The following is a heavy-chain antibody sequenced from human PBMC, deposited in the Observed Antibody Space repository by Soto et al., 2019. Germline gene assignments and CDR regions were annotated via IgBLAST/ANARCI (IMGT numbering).Heavy chain of an antibody. J-gene: IGHJ6*01. D-gene: IGHD2-2*01. V-gene: IGHV3-23*01. Sequence: EVQLLESGGGLVQPGGSLRLSCVASGFTFSYYTMSWVRQAPGKGLEWVSGISNSGDTIYYADSVKGRFTISRDNFKNSLYLEMNSLRADDTAGYYCADPLPAPTHHDYYDMDVWGQGPRVTVSS. CDR3: ADPLPAPTHHDYYDMDV. CDR2: ISNSGDTI. CDR1: GFTFSYYT.